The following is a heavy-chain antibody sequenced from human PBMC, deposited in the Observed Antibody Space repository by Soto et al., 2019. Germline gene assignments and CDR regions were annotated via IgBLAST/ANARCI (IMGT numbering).Heavy chain of an antibody. CDR3: ARGLSAFDP. CDR2: IYSSGST. CDR1: GGSMNSYF. Sequence: KSSETLSLTCGVSGGSMNSYFWSWIRQSAGKGLEWIGRIYSSGSTAYNPSLKSRVSMSVDTSKSQFSLRLNSLTAADTAVYYCARGLSAFDPWGQGTLVTVSS. V-gene: IGHV4-4*07. D-gene: IGHD3-16*01. J-gene: IGHJ5*02.